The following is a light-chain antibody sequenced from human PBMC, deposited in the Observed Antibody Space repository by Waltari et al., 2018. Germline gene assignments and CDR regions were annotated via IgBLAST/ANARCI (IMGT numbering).Light chain of an antibody. Sequence: QSALTQPPSASGSPAQSVTIPCTGTSSDVGGSNYVSWYQQHPGKAPKLMIYKVSKRPSGVPDRFSGSKSGNTASLTVSGLQAEDEADYYCSSYAGSNNLIFGGGTKLTVL. CDR3: SSYAGSNNLI. CDR1: SSDVGGSNY. CDR2: KVS. V-gene: IGLV2-8*01. J-gene: IGLJ2*01.